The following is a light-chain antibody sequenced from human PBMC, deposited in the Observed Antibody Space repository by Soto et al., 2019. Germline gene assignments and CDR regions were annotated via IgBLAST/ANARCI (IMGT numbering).Light chain of an antibody. Sequence: ALTQPASVSGSPGQSITISCTGTSNDVGGYNYVSWYQHDPGKAPKFMIYEVSIRPSGVSHRFSVSKSGNTASLTISGLQAEDEADYYCSSYTSSNTLVFGTGTKVTVL. CDR2: EVS. J-gene: IGLJ1*01. CDR3: SSYTSSNTLV. CDR1: SNDVGGYNY. V-gene: IGLV2-14*01.